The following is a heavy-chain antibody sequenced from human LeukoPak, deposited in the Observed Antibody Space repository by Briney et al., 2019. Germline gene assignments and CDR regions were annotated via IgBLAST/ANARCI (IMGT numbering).Heavy chain of an antibody. CDR1: GYTFTGYY. CDR3: ARDITFMDV. Sequence: GASVKVSFKASGYTFTGYYMHWVRQAPGQGLEWMGWINPNSGSTNYAQKFQGRVTMTRDTSISTAYMELSRLRSDDTAVYYCARDITFMDVWGQGTTVTVSS. CDR2: INPNSGST. V-gene: IGHV1-2*02. J-gene: IGHJ6*02.